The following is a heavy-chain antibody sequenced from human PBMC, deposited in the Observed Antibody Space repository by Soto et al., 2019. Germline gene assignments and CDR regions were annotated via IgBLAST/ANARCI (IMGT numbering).Heavy chain of an antibody. Sequence: PSETLSLTCAVSGGSISSGGYSWSWIRQPPGKGLEWIGYIYHSGSTYYNPSLKNRVTISVDRSKNQFSLKLSSVTASDTAVYYCARDRRGMDVWGQGTTVTVSS. CDR2: IYHSGST. CDR1: GGSISSGGYS. V-gene: IGHV4-30-2*01. J-gene: IGHJ6*02. CDR3: ARDRRGMDV.